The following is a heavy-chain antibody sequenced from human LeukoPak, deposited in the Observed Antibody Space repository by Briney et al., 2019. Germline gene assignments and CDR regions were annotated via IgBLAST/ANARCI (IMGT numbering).Heavy chain of an antibody. D-gene: IGHD3-3*01. CDR2: INPSGGST. CDR3: ARGDHVRIYAESAFDI. V-gene: IGHV1-46*01. Sequence: ASVKVSCTASGYTFTDDYIHWVRQAPGQGLEWMGIINPSGGSTNYAQKFQDRVTMTRDTSTSTVYMELSRLRSEDTAVYYCARGDHVRIYAESAFDIWGQGTKVTVSS. CDR1: GYTFTDDY. J-gene: IGHJ3*02.